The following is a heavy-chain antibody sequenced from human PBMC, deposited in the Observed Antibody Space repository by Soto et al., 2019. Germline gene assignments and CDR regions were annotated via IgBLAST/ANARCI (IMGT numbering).Heavy chain of an antibody. CDR2: IYNSGST. Sequence: PSETLSLTCTVSGGSISSGDYIWSWIRQPTGKGMEWIGYIYNSGSTSYNPSLNSRLTISVDTSKNQFSLKLSSVTAADTAVYYCARTGMYSDFWSGYSSYYYYGMDVWGRGTTVTVSS. J-gene: IGHJ6*02. CDR1: GGSISSGDYI. D-gene: IGHD3-3*01. V-gene: IGHV4-30-4*01. CDR3: ARTGMYSDFWSGYSSYYYYGMDV.